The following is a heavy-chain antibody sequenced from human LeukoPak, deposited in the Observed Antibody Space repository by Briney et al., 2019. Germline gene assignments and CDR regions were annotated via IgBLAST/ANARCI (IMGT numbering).Heavy chain of an antibody. Sequence: PGGSLRLSCAASGFTFSSYSMNWVRPAPGRGLEWVSSISSSSSYIYYADSVKGRFTISRDNAKNSLYLQMNSLRAEDTAVYYCARDYGDYAHFDYWGQGTLVTVSS. CDR2: ISSSSSYI. V-gene: IGHV3-21*01. CDR3: ARDYGDYAHFDY. CDR1: GFTFSSYS. D-gene: IGHD4-17*01. J-gene: IGHJ4*02.